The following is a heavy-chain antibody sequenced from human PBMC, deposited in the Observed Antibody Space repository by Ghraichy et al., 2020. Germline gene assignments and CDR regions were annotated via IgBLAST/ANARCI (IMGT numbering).Heavy chain of an antibody. CDR1: GGSISSSSYY. Sequence: SETLSLTCTVSGGSISSSSYYWGWIRQPPGKGLEWIGSIYYSGSTYYNPSLKSRVTISVDTSKNQFSLKLSSVTAADTAVYYCARLVPVGFGESIPPYGMDVWGQGTTVTVSS. J-gene: IGHJ6*02. D-gene: IGHD3-10*01. CDR2: IYYSGST. CDR3: ARLVPVGFGESIPPYGMDV. V-gene: IGHV4-39*01.